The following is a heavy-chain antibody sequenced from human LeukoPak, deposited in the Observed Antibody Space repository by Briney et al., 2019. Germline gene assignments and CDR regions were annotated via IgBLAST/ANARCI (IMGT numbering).Heavy chain of an antibody. CDR1: GFTFSNDW. D-gene: IGHD3-22*01. Sequence: GGSLRLSCAAAGFTFSNDWMHWVRPAPGKGLGWVSRIKSDGRTNYTDSVKGRFTISRDNAKNTVSLQMNSLRAEDTGVYYCARAPSEIGGYYPEYFRHWGQGTLVTVSS. J-gene: IGHJ1*01. CDR3: ARAPSEIGGYYPEYFRH. V-gene: IGHV3-74*01. CDR2: IKSDGRT.